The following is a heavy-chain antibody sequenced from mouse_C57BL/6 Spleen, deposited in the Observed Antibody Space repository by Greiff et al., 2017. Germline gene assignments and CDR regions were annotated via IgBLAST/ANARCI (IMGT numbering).Heavy chain of an antibody. J-gene: IGHJ4*01. Sequence: VKLVESGPGLVAPSQSLSITCTVSGFSLPSYGVSWVRQPPGKGLEWLGVIWGDGSTNYHSALISRLSISKDNSKSQVFLKLNSLQTDDTATYYWAKTFRGELRHNYAMDYWGQGTSVTVSS. CDR2: IWGDGST. D-gene: IGHD2-4*01. CDR3: AKTFRGELRHNYAMDY. V-gene: IGHV2-3*01. CDR1: GFSLPSYG.